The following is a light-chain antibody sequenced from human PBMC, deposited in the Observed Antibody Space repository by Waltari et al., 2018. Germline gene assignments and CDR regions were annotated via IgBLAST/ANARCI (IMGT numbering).Light chain of an antibody. CDR1: SSNIGSNT. V-gene: IGLV1-44*01. CDR2: TNK. J-gene: IGLJ3*02. CDR3: AVWHDSLNGWV. Sequence: QSVLTQPPSASGTPGQTVTISCSGSSSNIGSNTVNWYQQLPGTAPKLLICTNKQRPSGVPDRFSGSKSGTSASLAISGLQSEDEAAYYCAVWHDSLNGWVFGGGTKLTVL.